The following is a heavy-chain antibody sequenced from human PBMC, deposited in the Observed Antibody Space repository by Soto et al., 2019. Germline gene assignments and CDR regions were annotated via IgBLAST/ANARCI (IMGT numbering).Heavy chain of an antibody. D-gene: IGHD4-17*01. CDR3: ARSYTVTPFDY. J-gene: IGHJ4*02. V-gene: IGHV1-2*02. CDR1: GYTFTGYY. Sequence: TSVKVSCKASGYTFTGYYMQWVRQAPGQGLEWMGWINPSSGHTIYAQKSQGRVTMTRDTSISTAYMELSSLRSDDTAVYYCARSYTVTPFDYWGQGTLVTVSS. CDR2: INPSSGHT.